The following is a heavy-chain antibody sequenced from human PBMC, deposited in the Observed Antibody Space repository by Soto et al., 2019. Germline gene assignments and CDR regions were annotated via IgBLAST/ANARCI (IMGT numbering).Heavy chain of an antibody. J-gene: IGHJ6*02. CDR2: IYYSGST. CDR1: GGSIGSSSYY. Sequence: SETLSLTCTVSGGSIGSSSYYWGWIRQPPGKGLEWIGSIYYSGSTYYNPSLKSRVTISVDTSKNQFSLKLSSVTAADTAVYYCARQVGNLYYDILTGKNYYYYGMDVWAQGTLVTVSS. CDR3: ARQVGNLYYDILTGKNYYYYGMDV. V-gene: IGHV4-39*01. D-gene: IGHD3-9*01.